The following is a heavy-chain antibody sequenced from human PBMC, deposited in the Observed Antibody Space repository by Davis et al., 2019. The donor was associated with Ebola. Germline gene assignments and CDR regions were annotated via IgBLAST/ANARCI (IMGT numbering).Heavy chain of an antibody. D-gene: IGHD4-17*01. J-gene: IGHJ4*02. V-gene: IGHV1-46*01. Sequence: AASVKVSCKASGYTFTSYYMHWVRQAPGQGLEWMGIINPSGGSTSYAQKFQGRVTMTRDTSTSTVYMELSRLRSDDTAVYYCATDSMTTVTFVYWGQGTLVTVSS. CDR2: INPSGGST. CDR1: GYTFTSYY. CDR3: ATDSMTTVTFVY.